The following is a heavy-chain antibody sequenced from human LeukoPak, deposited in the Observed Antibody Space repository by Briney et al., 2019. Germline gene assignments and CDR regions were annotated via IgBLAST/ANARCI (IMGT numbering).Heavy chain of an antibody. V-gene: IGHV4-4*07. J-gene: IGHJ4*02. Sequence: PSETLSLTCTVSGGSISSYYWSWIRQPAGKGLGWIGRIYTSGSTNYNPSLKSRVTMSVDTSKNQFSLKLSSVTAADTAVYYCARDRIYYDSSGYYYFDYWGQGTLVTVSS. CDR2: IYTSGST. CDR3: ARDRIYYDSSGYYYFDY. CDR1: GGSISSYY. D-gene: IGHD3-22*01.